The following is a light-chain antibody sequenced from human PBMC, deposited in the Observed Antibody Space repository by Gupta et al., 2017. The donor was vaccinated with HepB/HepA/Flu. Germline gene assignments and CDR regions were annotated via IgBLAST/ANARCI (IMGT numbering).Light chain of an antibody. CDR3: RLIPHWPPGT. J-gene: IGKJ2*02. CDR1: QSLVHSDGDTY. CDR2: KVS. Sequence: DVLMTQSPLSLPVTLGQPASISCRSSQSLVHSDGDTYLYWFHQRPGQSPRRLIYKVSDRDSGVPDRFSGSGSGTDFTLKIRSGEAEDVGFYYCRLIPHWPPGTFGQGTKLEIK. V-gene: IGKV2-30*02.